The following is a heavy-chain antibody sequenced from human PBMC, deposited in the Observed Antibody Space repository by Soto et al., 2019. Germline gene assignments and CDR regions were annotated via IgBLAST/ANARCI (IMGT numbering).Heavy chain of an antibody. J-gene: IGHJ6*02. CDR2: IYHSGST. CDR3: ARDSSGYSPWRLDV. V-gene: IGHV4-38-2*02. Sequence: SEPVSLASAVSSSSISSGYYWGWIRQAPGKGLEGIGSIYHSGSTYYNPSLKSRVTISVDTSKNQFSLKLSSATAAATAVYYWARDSSGYSPWRLDVWGQGPTVTVSS. CDR1: SSSISSGYY. D-gene: IGHD3-22*01.